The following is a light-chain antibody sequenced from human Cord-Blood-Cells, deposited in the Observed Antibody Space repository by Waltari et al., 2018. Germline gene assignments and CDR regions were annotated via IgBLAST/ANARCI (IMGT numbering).Light chain of an antibody. Sequence: DIQMTQSPSSLSASVGDRVTITCQASQDISNYLNWYQQKPGKPPKLLIYDASNLETGVPSRFSGSGSGTDFTFTISSLQPEDIATYYCQQYDNLITFGPGTKVDIK. V-gene: IGKV1-33*01. J-gene: IGKJ3*01. CDR1: QDISNY. CDR2: DAS. CDR3: QQYDNLIT.